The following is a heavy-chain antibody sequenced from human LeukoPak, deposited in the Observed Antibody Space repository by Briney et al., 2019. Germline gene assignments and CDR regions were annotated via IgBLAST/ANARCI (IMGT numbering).Heavy chain of an antibody. Sequence: GGSLRLSCAASGFTFSSYDMHWVRQATGKGLEWVSAIGTAGDTYYPDSVKGRFTISRDNSKNTLYLQMNSLRAEDTAVYYCARDYPRGRNYDPWRDYYYMDVWGKGTTVTVSS. J-gene: IGHJ6*03. CDR2: IGTAGDT. CDR1: GFTFSSYD. V-gene: IGHV3-13*01. CDR3: ARDYPRGRNYDPWRDYYYMDV. D-gene: IGHD4-11*01.